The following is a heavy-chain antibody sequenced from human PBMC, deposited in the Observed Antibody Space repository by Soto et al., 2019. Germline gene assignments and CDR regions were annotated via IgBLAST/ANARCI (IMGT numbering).Heavy chain of an antibody. V-gene: IGHV1-18*01. CDR1: GYTFINYG. D-gene: IGHD1-26*01. CDR3: ARWSAIVGGAEALDV. CDR2: LSAYNGDT. J-gene: IGHJ3*01. Sequence: QVQLVQSGAVVKKPGASVRVSCKTSGYTFINYGITWVRQAPGQGLEWMGWLSAYNGDTSSSEKLQDRFTMTTDTSTNTVYMDLRSLTSDDTAVYYCARWSAIVGGAEALDVWGQGTMVIVS.